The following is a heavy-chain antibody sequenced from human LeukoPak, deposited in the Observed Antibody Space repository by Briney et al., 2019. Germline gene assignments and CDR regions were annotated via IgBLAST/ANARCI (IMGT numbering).Heavy chain of an antibody. CDR1: GGSISGYY. CDR2: IYTSGST. Sequence: SETLSLTCTVSGGSISGYYWSWIRQPAGKGLEWIGRIYTSGSTNYKPSLKRRVTISVDTSKNQFSLKVSSVTAADTAVYYCASSRSSSGWSLIDYWGQGALVTVSS. V-gene: IGHV4-4*07. J-gene: IGHJ4*02. CDR3: ASSRSSSGWSLIDY. D-gene: IGHD6-19*01.